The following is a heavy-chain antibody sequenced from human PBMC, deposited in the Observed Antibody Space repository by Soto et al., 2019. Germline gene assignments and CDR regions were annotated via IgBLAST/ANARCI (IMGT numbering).Heavy chain of an antibody. J-gene: IGHJ5*02. CDR2: INHSGST. V-gene: IGHV4-34*01. CDR1: GGSFSGYY. D-gene: IGHD3-10*01. CDR3: ARGGPYYYGSGTLDWFDP. Sequence: PSETLSLTCAVYGGSFSGYYLSWIRQPPGKGLEWIGEINHSGSTNYNPSLKSRVTISVDTSKNQFSLKLSSVTAADTAVYYCARGGPYYYGSGTLDWFDPWGQGTLVT.